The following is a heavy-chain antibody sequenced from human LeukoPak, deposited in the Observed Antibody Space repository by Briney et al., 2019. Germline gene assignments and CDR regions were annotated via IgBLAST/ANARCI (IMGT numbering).Heavy chain of an antibody. CDR1: GGSISSGGYS. Sequence: SETLSLTCAVSGGSISSGGYSWSWIRQPPGKGLEWIGYIYHSGSTHYNPSLKSRVTISVDRSKNQFSLKLSSVTAADTAVYYCARLYYYDSSGYYPKAQGYFDYWGQGTLVTVSS. V-gene: IGHV4-30-2*01. D-gene: IGHD3-22*01. J-gene: IGHJ4*02. CDR2: IYHSGST. CDR3: ARLYYYDSSGYYPKAQGYFDY.